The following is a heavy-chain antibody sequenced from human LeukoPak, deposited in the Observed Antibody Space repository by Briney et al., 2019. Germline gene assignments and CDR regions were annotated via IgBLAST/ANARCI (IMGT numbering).Heavy chain of an antibody. Sequence: PGGSLRLSCAASGFTFSSYGMHWVRQAPGKGLEWVAVISYDGSNKYYADSVKGRFTISRDNSKNTLYLQMNSLGAEDTAVYYCAKAEETGFDYWGQGTLVTVSS. CDR3: AKAEETGFDY. J-gene: IGHJ4*02. CDR1: GFTFSSYG. CDR2: ISYDGSNK. V-gene: IGHV3-30*18.